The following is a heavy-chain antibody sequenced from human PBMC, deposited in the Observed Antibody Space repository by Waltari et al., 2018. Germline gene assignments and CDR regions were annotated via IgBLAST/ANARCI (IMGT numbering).Heavy chain of an antibody. J-gene: IGHJ4*02. CDR3: ARQAARNFDY. Sequence: QVQLVQSGAEVQKPGASVNVSCKASGYTFIGYYIHWVRQAPGQGLEWMGWINPNTGGTKYAQKYQGRVTLTRDTSISTAYMELSSLGSDDMAVFYCARQAARNFDYWGQGTLVTVSS. V-gene: IGHV1-2*02. CDR1: GYTFIGYY. CDR2: INPNTGGT.